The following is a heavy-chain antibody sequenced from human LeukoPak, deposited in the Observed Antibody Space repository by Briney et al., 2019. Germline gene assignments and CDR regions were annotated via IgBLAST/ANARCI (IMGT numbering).Heavy chain of an antibody. D-gene: IGHD4-17*01. CDR3: AKGQGYNYGDSIDY. CDR2: INGGSGSS. Sequence: GGSLRLSCAASGFTFNNYAMTWVRQAPGKGLEWVSLINGGSGSSYYTDSVKGRFTVSRDNSKNTLYLQMNSLRDEDTAVYYCAKGQGYNYGDSIDYWGQGTLVTVSS. J-gene: IGHJ4*02. CDR1: GFTFNNYA. V-gene: IGHV3-23*01.